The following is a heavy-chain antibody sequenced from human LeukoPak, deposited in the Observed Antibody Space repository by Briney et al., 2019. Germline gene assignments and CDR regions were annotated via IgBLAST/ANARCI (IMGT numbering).Heavy chain of an antibody. CDR1: GFTFSSYA. CDR2: ISGSGGST. CDR3: AKGSGYDSLGY. D-gene: IGHD5-12*01. J-gene: IGHJ4*02. V-gene: IGHV3-23*01. Sequence: GGSLRLSCAASGFTFSSYAMSWVRQAPGKGLEWVSAISGSGGSTYYADSVKGRFTVSRDNSKNTLFLQIDSLRTEDTAVYYCAKGSGYDSLGYWGQGTLVTVSS.